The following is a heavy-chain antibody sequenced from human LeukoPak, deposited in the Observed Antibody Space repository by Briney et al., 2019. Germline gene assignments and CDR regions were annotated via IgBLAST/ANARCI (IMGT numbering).Heavy chain of an antibody. V-gene: IGHV3-49*03. CDR3: NQKAYYYYGMDV. Sequence: GGSLRLSCTASGFTFGGYAMSWFRQAPGKGLEWVGFIRSKAYGGTTEYAASVKGRFTISRDDSKSIAYLQMNSLKTEDTAVYYCNQKAYYYYGMDVWGQGTTVTVSS. CDR1: GFTFGGYA. J-gene: IGHJ6*02. CDR2: IRSKAYGGTT.